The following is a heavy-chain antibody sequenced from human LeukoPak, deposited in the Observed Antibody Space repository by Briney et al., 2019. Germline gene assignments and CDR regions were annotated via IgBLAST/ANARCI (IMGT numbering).Heavy chain of an antibody. D-gene: IGHD5-12*01. V-gene: IGHV3-48*03. Sequence: GGSLRLSCAASGFTFSSYEMNWVHQAPGKGLEWVSYISSSGSTIYYADSVKGRFTISRDNAKNSLYLQMNSLRAEDTAVYYCARQAPVAMDYWGQGTLVTVSS. CDR2: ISSSGSTI. CDR3: ARQAPVAMDY. CDR1: GFTFSSYE. J-gene: IGHJ4*02.